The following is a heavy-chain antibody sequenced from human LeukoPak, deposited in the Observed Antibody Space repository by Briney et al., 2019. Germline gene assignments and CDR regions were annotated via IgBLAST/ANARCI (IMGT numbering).Heavy chain of an antibody. Sequence: PGGSLRLSCAASGCTFSSYGMHWVRQAPGKGLEWVGRIKSKTDGGTTDYAAPVKGRFTISRDDSKNTLYLQMNSLKTEDTAVYYCTTTGDYYDSSGYFKAQDDYWGQGTLVTVSS. D-gene: IGHD3-22*01. V-gene: IGHV3-15*01. CDR3: TTTGDYYDSSGYFKAQDDY. CDR2: IKSKTDGGTT. J-gene: IGHJ4*02. CDR1: GCTFSSYG.